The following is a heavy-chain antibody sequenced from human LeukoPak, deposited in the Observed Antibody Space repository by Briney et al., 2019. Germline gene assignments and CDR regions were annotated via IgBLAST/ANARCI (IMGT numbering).Heavy chain of an antibody. CDR3: ARDGSRWYYYDSSGSRGNYYGMDV. CDR1: EFTFSTYA. CDR2: ISYDGSNK. J-gene: IGHJ6*02. V-gene: IGHV3-30-3*01. D-gene: IGHD3-22*01. Sequence: GGSLRLSCAASEFTFSTYAMHWVRQAPGKGLEWVAVISYDGSNKYYADSVKGRFTISRDNSKNTLYLQMNSLRAEDTAVYYCARDGSRWYYYDSSGSRGNYYGMDVWGQGTTVTVSS.